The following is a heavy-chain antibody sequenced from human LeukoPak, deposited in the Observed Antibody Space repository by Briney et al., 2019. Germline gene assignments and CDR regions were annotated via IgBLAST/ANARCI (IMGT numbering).Heavy chain of an antibody. Sequence: ASVKVSCKASGYTFTSYYMHWVRQAPGQGLEWMGIINPSGGSTSYAQKFQGRVTMTRDTSTSIVYMELSSLRSEDTAVYYCASLPYYYDSSGLEFDYWGQGTLVTVSS. J-gene: IGHJ4*02. CDR2: INPSGGST. CDR3: ASLPYYYDSSGLEFDY. V-gene: IGHV1-46*01. CDR1: GYTFTSYY. D-gene: IGHD3-22*01.